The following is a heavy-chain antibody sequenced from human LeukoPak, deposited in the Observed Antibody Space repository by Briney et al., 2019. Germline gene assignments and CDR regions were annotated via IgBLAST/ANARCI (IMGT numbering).Heavy chain of an antibody. CDR3: ARRMLWGDWFDP. CDR1: GYTFTGYY. J-gene: IGHJ5*02. CDR2: INPNSGGT. V-gene: IGHV1-2*02. D-gene: IGHD2-8*01. Sequence: ASVKVSCKASGYTFTGYYMHWVRQAPGQGLEWMGWINPNSGGTNYAQKFQGRVTMTRDTSISTAYMELSRLRSDDTAVYYCARRMLWGDWFDPWGQGTLVTVSS.